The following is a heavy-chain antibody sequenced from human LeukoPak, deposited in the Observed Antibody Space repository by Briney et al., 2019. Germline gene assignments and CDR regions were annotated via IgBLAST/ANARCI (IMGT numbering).Heavy chain of an antibody. D-gene: IGHD5-18*01. CDR2: IYYSGST. J-gene: IGHJ4*02. CDR3: ARDPARGYSYRLDY. CDR1: GGSISSSSYY. Sequence: KSSETLSLTCTVSGGSISSSSYYWGWIRQPPGKGLEWIVSIYYSGSTYYNPSLKSRVTISVDTSKNQFSLKLSSVTAADTAVYYCARDPARGYSYRLDYWGQGTLVTVSS. V-gene: IGHV4-39*02.